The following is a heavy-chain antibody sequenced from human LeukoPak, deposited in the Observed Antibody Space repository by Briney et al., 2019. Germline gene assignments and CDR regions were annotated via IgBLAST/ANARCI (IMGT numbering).Heavy chain of an antibody. CDR2: ITSSISYI. D-gene: IGHD6-19*01. J-gene: IGHJ5*02. CDR3: AREMLAAVAAQS. Sequence: GGSLRLSCAASGFTLRSYSMNWVRQAPGRGLEWVSSITSSISYIYYADSVKGRFTISRDNAKNSLYLQMNSLRAEDTAVYYCAREMLAAVAAQSWGQGTLVTVSS. CDR1: GFTLRSYS. V-gene: IGHV3-21*01.